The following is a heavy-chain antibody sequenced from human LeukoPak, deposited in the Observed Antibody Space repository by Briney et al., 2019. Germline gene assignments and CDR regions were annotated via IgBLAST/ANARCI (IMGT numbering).Heavy chain of an antibody. J-gene: IGHJ3*02. Sequence: PGRFLRLSCATSGFTFDDYAMYWVRQDPGKGLEWVSGISWNSGSIVYADSVKGRFTISRDNAKNSLYLQMNSLRVEDTALYYCARGNLDLRAFDIWGQGTMVTVSS. CDR2: ISWNSGSI. V-gene: IGHV3-9*01. CDR3: ARGNLDLRAFDI. CDR1: GFTFDDYA. D-gene: IGHD3-3*01.